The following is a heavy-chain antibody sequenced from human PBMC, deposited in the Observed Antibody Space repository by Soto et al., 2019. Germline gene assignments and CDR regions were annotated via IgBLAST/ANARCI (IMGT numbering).Heavy chain of an antibody. V-gene: IGHV3-21*01. D-gene: IGHD6-6*01. J-gene: IGHJ5*02. CDR2: ISSSSSYI. CDR3: ARVGLEYSSSSGWFDP. CDR1: GFTFSSYS. Sequence: PGGSLRLSCAASGFTFSSYSMNWVRQAPGKGLEWVSSISSSSSYIYYADSVKGRFTISRDNAKNSLYLQMNSLRAEDTAVYYCARVGLEYSSSSGWFDPWGQGTLVTVSS.